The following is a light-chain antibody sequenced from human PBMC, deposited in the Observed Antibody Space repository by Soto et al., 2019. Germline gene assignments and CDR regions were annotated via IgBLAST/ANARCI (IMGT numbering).Light chain of an antibody. V-gene: IGKV3-20*01. CDR1: QSVSSY. CDR2: GAS. CDR3: QQYGSSPWT. J-gene: IGKJ1*01. Sequence: EIVLTQAPATLSLSPGEGATLSCRASQSVSSYLAWYQKKPGQAPRLLIYGASSRATGIPDRFSGSGSGTDFTLTISSLEPEDFAVYYCQQYGSSPWTFGQGTKVDIK.